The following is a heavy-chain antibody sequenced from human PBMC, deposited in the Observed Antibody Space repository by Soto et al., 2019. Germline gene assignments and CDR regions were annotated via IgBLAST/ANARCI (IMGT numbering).Heavy chain of an antibody. CDR2: IYYSGST. CDR1: GGSVSSGSYY. V-gene: IGHV4-61*01. Sequence: QVQLQESGPGLVKPSETLSLTCTVSGGSVSSGSYYWSWIRQPPGKGLEWIGYIYYSGSTNYNPSLKSRVTISEDTAKEQFSLKLCCGDSADTVVYFRAREVPAYCYPQGYWAFELTGRGTLVTV. J-gene: IGHJ2*01. D-gene: IGHD1-26*01. CDR3: AREVPAYCYPQGYWAFEL.